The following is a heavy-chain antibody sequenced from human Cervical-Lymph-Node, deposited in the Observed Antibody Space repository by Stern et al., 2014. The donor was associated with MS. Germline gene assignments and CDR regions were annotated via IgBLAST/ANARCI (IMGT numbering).Heavy chain of an antibody. CDR2: IHYSGST. CDR1: GGSITSYY. D-gene: IGHD2-8*01. J-gene: IGHJ4*02. Sequence: QVQLQESGPGLVKPSESLSLTCTVSGGSITSYYCSWIRTSPGKGLEWIGYIHYSGSTAYNPSLKSRVTISVDSSKNQSSLRLSSATAADTAVYYCARGRMYHFDSWGQGTLVTVSS. CDR3: ARGRMYHFDS. V-gene: IGHV4-59*01.